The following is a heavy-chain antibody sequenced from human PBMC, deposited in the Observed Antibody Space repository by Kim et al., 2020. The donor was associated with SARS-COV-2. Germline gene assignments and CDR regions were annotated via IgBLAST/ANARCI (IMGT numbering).Heavy chain of an antibody. J-gene: IGHJ3*02. CDR3: TTVTATRSYLDAFDI. D-gene: IGHD1-26*01. Sequence: GGSLRLSCAASGFTFSNAWMSWVRQAPGKGLEWVGRIKSKTDGGTTDYAAPVKGRFTISRDDSKNTLYLQMNSLKTEDTAVYYCTTVTATRSYLDAFDIWGQGTLVTVSS. CDR2: IKSKTDGGTT. V-gene: IGHV3-15*01. CDR1: GFTFSNAW.